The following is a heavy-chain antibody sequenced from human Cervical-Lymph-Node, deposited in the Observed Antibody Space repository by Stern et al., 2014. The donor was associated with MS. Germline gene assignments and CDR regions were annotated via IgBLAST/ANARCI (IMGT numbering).Heavy chain of an antibody. CDR3: AKDKCSGGSCYWFDP. CDR2: INPNSGDT. D-gene: IGHD2-15*01. V-gene: IGHV1-2*02. CDR1: GYSFNGFY. Sequence: VQLVESGAEVKKPGASVKVSCTASGYSFNGFYMHWVRQAPGQGLERMGWINPNSGDTNYAQKFQGRVTMTRDTSITTAYMELGRLRSDDTAVYYCAKDKCSGGSCYWFDPWGQGTLVTVSS. J-gene: IGHJ5*02.